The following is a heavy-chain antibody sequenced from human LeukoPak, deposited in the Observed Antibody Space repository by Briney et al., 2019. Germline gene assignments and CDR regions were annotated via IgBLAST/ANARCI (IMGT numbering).Heavy chain of an antibody. CDR3: ARLESSGETTNRPSIAAHFDY. Sequence: SETLSLTCTVSGGSISSSSYYWGWIRQPPGKGLEWIGSIYYSGSTYYNPSLKSRVTISVDTSKNQFSLKLSSVTAADTAVYYCARLESSGETTNRPSIAAHFDYWGQGTLVTVSS. CDR2: IYYSGST. CDR1: GGSISSSSYY. V-gene: IGHV4-39*01. D-gene: IGHD7-27*01. J-gene: IGHJ4*02.